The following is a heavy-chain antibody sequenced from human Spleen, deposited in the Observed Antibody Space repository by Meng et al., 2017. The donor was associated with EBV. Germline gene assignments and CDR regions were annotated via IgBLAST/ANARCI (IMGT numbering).Heavy chain of an antibody. CDR2: IDRSGTTL. J-gene: IGHJ4*02. D-gene: IGHD3-22*01. CDR1: GFSFGDYY. Sequence: QRVGSGGGLVKPGGSLRLSCAAAGFSFGDYYMTWIRQAPGKGLEWVSNIDRSGTTLYYADSVRGRFTTSRDNAKNSLYLQMYSLRAEDTAVYYCAKRVVAISYYFDYWGRGTLVTVSS. CDR3: AKRVVAISYYFDY. V-gene: IGHV3-11*01.